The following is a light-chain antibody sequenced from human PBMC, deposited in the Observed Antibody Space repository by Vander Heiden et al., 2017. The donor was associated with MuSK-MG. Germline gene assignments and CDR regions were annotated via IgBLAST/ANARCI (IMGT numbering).Light chain of an antibody. CDR1: QSISSY. CDR3: QQRDSTPLT. CDR2: AAS. Sequence: DIQMTQSPSSLSASVGDRVTITCRASQSISSYLNWYQQKPGKAPNLLVYAASSLQCGVPSRFSGSGSGTDFTLTISSLQPEDFATYYCQQRDSTPLTFGGGTKVEIK. J-gene: IGKJ4*01. V-gene: IGKV1-39*01.